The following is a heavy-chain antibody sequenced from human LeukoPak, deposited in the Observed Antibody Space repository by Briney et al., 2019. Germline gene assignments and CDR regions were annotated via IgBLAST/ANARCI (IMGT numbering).Heavy chain of an antibody. Sequence: SETLSLTCTVSGGSISSNRYYWGWIRQPPGKGLEWIGSIYYSGSTYYNPSLKSRVTISVDTSKNQFSLKLSSVTAADTAVYYCASHAGNYYDSSGYSPPLNWGQGTLVTVSS. CDR2: IYYSGST. J-gene: IGHJ4*02. CDR3: ASHAGNYYDSSGYSPPLN. D-gene: IGHD3-22*01. CDR1: GGSISSNRYY. V-gene: IGHV4-39*01.